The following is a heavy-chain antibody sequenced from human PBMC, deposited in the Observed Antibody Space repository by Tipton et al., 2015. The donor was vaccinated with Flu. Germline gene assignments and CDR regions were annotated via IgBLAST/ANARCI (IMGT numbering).Heavy chain of an antibody. CDR1: GGHISTYY. V-gene: IGHV4-59*01. J-gene: IGHJ4*02. Sequence: GLVKPSETLSLICKVSGGHISTYYWSWIRQPPGKGLEWIGGVYSGGNSNYSPSVKGRVTISVDTSKNQVSLQVKSVTAADTAVYYCARDYDSWGQGTLVTVSP. CDR2: VYSGGNS. CDR3: ARDYDS.